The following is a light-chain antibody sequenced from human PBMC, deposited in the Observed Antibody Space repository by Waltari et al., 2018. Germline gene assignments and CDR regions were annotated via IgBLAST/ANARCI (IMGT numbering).Light chain of an antibody. CDR3: QQRSNWPPIT. CDR2: DAS. V-gene: IGKV3-11*01. Sequence: EVVLTQSPATLSLSPGERATLSCRASRSVSSYLAWYQQKAGQAPRPLIYDASNRATGTPAMFRGSGPGTDVTLTISNLEAEDSAVCYCQQRSNWPPITLGQGTRLEIK. J-gene: IGKJ5*01. CDR1: RSVSSY.